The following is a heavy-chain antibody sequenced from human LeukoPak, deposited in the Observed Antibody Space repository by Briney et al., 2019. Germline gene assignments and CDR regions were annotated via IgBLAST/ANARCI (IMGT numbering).Heavy chain of an antibody. CDR1: GFTFSRYW. J-gene: IGHJ6*04. Sequence: GGSLSLSCAASGFTFSRYWMHWVRHAPGKGLVWVSRINSDGSSTSYADSVKGRFTISRDNAKNTLYLQMNSLRAEDTAVYYCARGQYYGMDVWGKGTTVTVSS. V-gene: IGHV3-74*01. CDR3: ARGQYYGMDV. CDR2: INSDGSST.